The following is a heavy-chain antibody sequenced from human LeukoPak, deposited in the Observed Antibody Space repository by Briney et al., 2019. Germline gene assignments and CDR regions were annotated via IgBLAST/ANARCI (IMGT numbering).Heavy chain of an antibody. CDR3: AKDTYYYGSGSYRYYYYMDV. V-gene: IGHV3-30*02. J-gene: IGHJ6*03. Sequence: GGSLRLSCAASGFTFSSYGMHWVRQAPGKGLEWVAFIRYDGSNKYYADSVKGRFTISRDNSKNTLYLQMNSLRAEDTAVYYCAKDTYYYGSGSYRYYYYMDVWGKGTTVTISS. CDR2: IRYDGSNK. D-gene: IGHD3-10*01. CDR1: GFTFSSYG.